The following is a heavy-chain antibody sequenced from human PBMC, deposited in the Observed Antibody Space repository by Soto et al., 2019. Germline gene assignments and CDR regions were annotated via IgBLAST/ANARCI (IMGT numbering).Heavy chain of an antibody. J-gene: IGHJ6*02. CDR2: IIPIFGTA. D-gene: IGHD2-2*01. Sequence: SVKVSCKASGGTFSSYAISWVRQAPGQGLEWMGGIIPIFGTANYAQKFQVRATITADESTSTAYMELSSLRSDDTAVYYCARHVPAAGYYYGMDVWGQGTTVTVSS. CDR3: ARHVPAAGYYYGMDV. CDR1: GGTFSSYA. V-gene: IGHV1-69*13.